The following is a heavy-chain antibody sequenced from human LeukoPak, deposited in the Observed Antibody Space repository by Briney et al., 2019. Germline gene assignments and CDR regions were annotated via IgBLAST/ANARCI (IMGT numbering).Heavy chain of an antibody. V-gene: IGHV3-23*01. CDR2: IGGNGVRT. Sequence: GGSLRPSCAASVFTVSKHPMSLVRQTPGKGLEWVSSIGGNGVRTYNSASVKGRFTISRENSKDTLYLQMNSLSAEDTAVYYCARCTKYTTGWCNWFDPWGQGTLVTVSS. CDR1: VFTVSKHP. CDR3: ARCTKYTTGWCNWFDP. J-gene: IGHJ5*02. D-gene: IGHD6-19*01.